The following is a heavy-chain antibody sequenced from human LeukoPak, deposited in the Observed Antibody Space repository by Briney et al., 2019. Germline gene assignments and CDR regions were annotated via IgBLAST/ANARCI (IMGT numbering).Heavy chain of an antibody. D-gene: IGHD7-27*01. CDR2: INPSDSST. Sequence: GASVKVSCKASGYTFTSYAMHWVRQAPGQRLEWMGIINPSDSSTSYAQKFQGRVTMTRDTSTSTVYMELSSLRSEDTAVYYCARGGVAKLGPLDLWGQGTLVTVSS. CDR1: GYTFTSYA. J-gene: IGHJ5*02. CDR3: ARGGVAKLGPLDL. V-gene: IGHV1-46*01.